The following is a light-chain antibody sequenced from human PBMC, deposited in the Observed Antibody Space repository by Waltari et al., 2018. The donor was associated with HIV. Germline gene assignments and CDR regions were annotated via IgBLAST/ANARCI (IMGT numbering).Light chain of an antibody. Sequence: SSELTQPPSVSVSPGQTARITCSGDASPKPYTPWCQQKPGQAPLVVIHKNTERPSGIPERFSASRSGTTGTLTISGVQTDDEADYYCLSADSSGTYVFGPGTTVTVL. CDR3: LSADSSGTYV. V-gene: IGLV3-25*03. J-gene: IGLJ1*01. CDR1: ASPKPY. CDR2: KNT.